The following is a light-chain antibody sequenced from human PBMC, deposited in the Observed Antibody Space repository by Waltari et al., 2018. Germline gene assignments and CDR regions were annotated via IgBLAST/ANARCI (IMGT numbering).Light chain of an antibody. CDR2: AVS. V-gene: IGLV2-23*02. J-gene: IGLJ2*01. CDR3: SSYAGSSKGV. Sequence: QSALTQPASVSWSPGQSITISCPGTSSHVGDSKRASWYQQHPGKAPKLMIYAVSKRPSGVSDRFSGSKSGDMASLTISGLQPEDEAEYFCSSYAGSSKGVFGGGTKVTVL. CDR1: SSHVGDSKR.